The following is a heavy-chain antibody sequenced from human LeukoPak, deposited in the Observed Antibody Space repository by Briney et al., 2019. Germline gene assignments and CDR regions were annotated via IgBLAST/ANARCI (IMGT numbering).Heavy chain of an antibody. CDR2: INPNTGDT. J-gene: IGHJ6*01. V-gene: IGHV1-2*02. CDR1: GYTIMCHY. CDR3: ARAAEAAAAGSSGGYDYGLDV. Sequence: ASVKVSCKASGYTIMCHYMHWVRQAPGQGLEWMGWINPNTGDTKSAPRFQGRVTLTRDTSINTAYMELTKLTSDDSAVYFCARAAEAAAAGSSGGYDYGLDVWGQGATVTVSS. D-gene: IGHD6-13*01.